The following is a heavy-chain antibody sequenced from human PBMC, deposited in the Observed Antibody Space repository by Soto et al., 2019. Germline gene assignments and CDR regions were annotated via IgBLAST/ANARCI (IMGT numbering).Heavy chain of an antibody. J-gene: IGHJ3*02. V-gene: IGHV4-59*01. D-gene: IGHD1-26*01. Sequence: SETLSLTCTVSGGSISSYYWSWIRQPPGKGLEWIGYIYYSGSTNYNPSLKSRVTISVDTSKNQFSLKLSSVTAADTAVYYCAGIVGTYGAFDIWGQGTMVTVSS. CDR3: AGIVGTYGAFDI. CDR2: IYYSGST. CDR1: GGSISSYY.